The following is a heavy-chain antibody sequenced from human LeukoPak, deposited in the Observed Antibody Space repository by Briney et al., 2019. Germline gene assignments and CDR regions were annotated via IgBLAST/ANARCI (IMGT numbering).Heavy chain of an antibody. CDR3: ATVEVGRELDC. J-gene: IGHJ4*02. CDR1: GFTFSNYE. CDR2: ISSSGSTI. V-gene: IGHV3-48*03. Sequence: GGSLRLSCAASGFTFSNYEMNWVRQAPGKGLEWVSYISSSGSTIYYADSVKGRFTISRDNAQDSLYLQMNSLRAEDTAVYYCATVEVGRELDCWGQGTLVTVSS. D-gene: IGHD1-26*01.